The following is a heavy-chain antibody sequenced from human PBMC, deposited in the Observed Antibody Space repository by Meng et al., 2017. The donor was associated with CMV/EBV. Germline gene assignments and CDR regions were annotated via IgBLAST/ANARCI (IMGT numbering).Heavy chain of an antibody. D-gene: IGHD5-24*01. CDR2: INHSGST. Sequence: SETLSLTCAVYGGSFSGYYWSWIRQPPGKGLEWIGEINHSGSTNYNPSLKSRVTISVDTSKNQFSLKLSSVTAADTAVYYCAGAQTIHAVDVWGQGTTVTVSS. V-gene: IGHV4-34*01. J-gene: IGHJ6*02. CDR3: AGAQTIHAVDV. CDR1: GGSFSGYY.